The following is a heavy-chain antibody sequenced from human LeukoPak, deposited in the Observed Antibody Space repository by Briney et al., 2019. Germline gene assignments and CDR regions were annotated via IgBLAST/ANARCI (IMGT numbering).Heavy chain of an antibody. CDR2: INHSGST. CDR3: ARSRGVSSGWTLDNWFDP. CDR1: GGSFSGYY. J-gene: IGHJ5*02. D-gene: IGHD6-19*01. V-gene: IGHV4-34*01. Sequence: SETLSLTCAVYGGSFSGYYWSWIRQPPGKGLEWIGEINHSGSTNYNPSLKSRVTISVDTSKNQFSLKLSSATAADTAVYYCARSRGVSSGWTLDNWFDPWGQGTLVTVSS.